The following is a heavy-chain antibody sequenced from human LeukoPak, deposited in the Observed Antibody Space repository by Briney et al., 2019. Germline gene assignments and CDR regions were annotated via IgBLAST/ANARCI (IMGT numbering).Heavy chain of an antibody. Sequence: GGSLRFSCAASGFTFSSYSMNSIRQAPGKGLEWVSSISSSTSYIYYADSVKGRFTISKDNAKNSLYLQMDSLRAEDTAVYYCARAGGSTVSHSDYWGQGTLVTVSS. D-gene: IGHD4-17*01. J-gene: IGHJ4*02. V-gene: IGHV3-21*01. CDR3: ARAGGSTVSHSDY. CDR2: ISSSTSYI. CDR1: GFTFSSYS.